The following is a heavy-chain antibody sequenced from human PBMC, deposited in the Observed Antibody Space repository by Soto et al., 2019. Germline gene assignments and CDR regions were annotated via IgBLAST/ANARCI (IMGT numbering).Heavy chain of an antibody. J-gene: IGHJ5*02. CDR1: GASISSTYW. CDR3: ATLPPRIVVVMTDLPT. CDR2: IYHTGTT. V-gene: IGHV4-4*02. D-gene: IGHD2-15*01. Sequence: QLRESGPGLVKPSGTLSLTCFVSGASISSTYWWSWVRQTPGKRLEWIGQIYHTGTTSYTPSLNNRVTISLDKSNNQCSLRLTSMTAADTAVYYCATLPPRIVVVMTDLPTWGQGTLVTVSS.